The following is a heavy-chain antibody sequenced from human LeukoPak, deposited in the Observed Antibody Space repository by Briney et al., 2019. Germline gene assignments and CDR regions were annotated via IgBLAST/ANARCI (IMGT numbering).Heavy chain of an antibody. CDR1: GFTFSNAW. CDR2: IKSKTDGGTT. CDR3: ITFSMIVVVITD. V-gene: IGHV3-15*01. Sequence: GGSLRFSCVASGFTFSNAWMSWVRQAPGKGLEWVGRIKSKTDGGTTDYAAPVKGRFTISRDDSKNTQYLQMNSLKNEDTAVYYCITFSMIVVVITDWGQGTLVTVSS. D-gene: IGHD3-22*01. J-gene: IGHJ4*02.